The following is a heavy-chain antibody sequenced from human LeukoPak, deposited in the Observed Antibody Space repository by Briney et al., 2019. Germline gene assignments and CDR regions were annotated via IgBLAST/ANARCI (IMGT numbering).Heavy chain of an antibody. CDR2: MSGRSGRT. CDR1: GFTFSSYV. V-gene: IGHV3-23*01. Sequence: GGSLRLSCAAAGFTFSSYVMSWVRQNPGKGLEWVSGMSGRSGRTYYAEYGKGRLTISRDNSKNTLVLQMNSLRAEDTALYYCAKVRCGSECLWGIDSWGQGTLVTGSS. D-gene: IGHD2-21*01. J-gene: IGHJ4*02. CDR3: AKVRCGSECLWGIDS.